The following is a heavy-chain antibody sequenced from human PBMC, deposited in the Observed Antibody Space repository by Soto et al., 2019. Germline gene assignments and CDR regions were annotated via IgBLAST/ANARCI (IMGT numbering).Heavy chain of an antibody. D-gene: IGHD3-10*01. CDR1: GYTFTGYY. CDR2: INPNSGGT. J-gene: IGHJ4*02. V-gene: IGHV1-2*04. CDR3: ARARFGELSTFDY. Sequence: ASVKVSCKASGYTFTGYYMHWVRQAPGQGLEWMGWINPNSGGTNYAQKFQGWVTMTRDTSISTAYMELSRLRSDDTAVYYCARARFGELSTFDYWGQGTLVTVS.